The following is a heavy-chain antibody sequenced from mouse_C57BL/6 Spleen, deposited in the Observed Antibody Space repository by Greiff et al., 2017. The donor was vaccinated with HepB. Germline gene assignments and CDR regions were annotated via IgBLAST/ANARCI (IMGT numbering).Heavy chain of an antibody. CDR1: GYTFTDYY. V-gene: IGHV1-75*01. CDR2: IFPGSGST. J-gene: IGHJ2*01. CDR3: AIAGDYGVYVDY. Sequence: QVQPQQSGPGLVKPGASVKIFCKASGYTFTDYYNTWVKQRPGQGLEWIGWIFPGSGSTYYNEKFKGKATLTVDKFSSTTSMWLSSLTSGDSAVYFCAIAGDYGVYVDYWGQGTTLTVSS. D-gene: IGHD2-4*01.